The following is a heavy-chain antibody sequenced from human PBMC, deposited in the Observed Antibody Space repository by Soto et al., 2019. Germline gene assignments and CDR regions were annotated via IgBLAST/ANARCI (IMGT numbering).Heavy chain of an antibody. CDR3: ARGTRHAVADEEGFAS. CDR1: PLTFSYDG. CDR2: IWHDGSSV. V-gene: IGHV3-33*01. D-gene: IGHD6-19*01. J-gene: IGHJ4*01. Sequence: QVQLVESGGGVVQPGRSLRLSCVASPLTFSYDGMHWVRQAPGKSLERVAVIWHDGSSVYYADSVNGRFTMSRDNSKITLYLQINSLREEVTAVYFCARGTRHAVADEEGFASWGHGTLVMVSS.